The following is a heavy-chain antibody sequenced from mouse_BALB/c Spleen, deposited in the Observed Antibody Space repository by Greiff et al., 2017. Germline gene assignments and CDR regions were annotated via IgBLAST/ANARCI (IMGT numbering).Heavy chain of an antibody. Sequence: EVMLVESGGGLVQPGGSRKLSCAASGFTFSSFGMHWVRQAPEKGLEWFAYISSGSSTIYYADTVKGRFTISRDNPKNTLFLQMTSLRSEDTAMYYCARGGFGNPAWFAYWGQGTLVTVSA. V-gene: IGHV5-17*02. D-gene: IGHD2-1*01. CDR3: ARGGFGNPAWFAY. CDR1: GFTFSSFG. CDR2: ISSGSSTI. J-gene: IGHJ3*01.